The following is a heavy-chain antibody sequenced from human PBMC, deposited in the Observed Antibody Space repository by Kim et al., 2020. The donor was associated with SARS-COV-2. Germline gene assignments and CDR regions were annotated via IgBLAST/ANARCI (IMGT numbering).Heavy chain of an antibody. CDR1: GFTFSDYY. Sequence: GSLRLSCAASGFTFSDYYMSWIRQAPGKGLEWVSYISSSGSTIYYADSVKGRFTISRDNAKNSLYLQMNSLRAEDTAVYYCARAERWLQFLIDYWGQGTLVTVSS. V-gene: IGHV3-11*04. CDR3: ARAERWLQFLIDY. CDR2: ISSSGSTI. J-gene: IGHJ4*02. D-gene: IGHD5-12*01.